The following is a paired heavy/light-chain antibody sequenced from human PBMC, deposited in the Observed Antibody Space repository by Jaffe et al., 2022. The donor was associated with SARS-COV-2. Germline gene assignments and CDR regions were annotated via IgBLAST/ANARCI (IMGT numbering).Light chain of an antibody. CDR2: AAS. CDR1: QGIRND. J-gene: IGKJ3*01. Sequence: DIQMTQSPSSLSASVGDRVTITCRASQGIRNDLGWYQQKPGKAPKRLIYAASSLQSGVPSRFSGSGSGTEFTLTISSLQPEDFATYYCLQHNSYPPTFGPGTKVDIK. V-gene: IGKV1-17*01. CDR3: LQHNSYPPT.
Heavy chain of an antibody. V-gene: IGHV4-30-4*01. Sequence: QVQLQESGPGLVKPSQTLSLTCTVSGGSISSGDYYWSWIRQPPGKGLEWIGYIYYSGSTYYNPSLKSRVTISVDTSKNQFSLKLSSVTAADTAVYYCASSSTSTTDYWGQGTLVTVSS. CDR3: ASSSTSTTDY. J-gene: IGHJ4*02. CDR1: GGSISSGDYY. D-gene: IGHD2-2*01. CDR2: IYYSGST.